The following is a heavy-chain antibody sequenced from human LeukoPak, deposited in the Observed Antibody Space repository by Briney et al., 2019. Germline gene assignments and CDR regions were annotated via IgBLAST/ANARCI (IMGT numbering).Heavy chain of an antibody. Sequence: SETLSLTCTVSGGSISSYYWSWIRQPPGKGLEWIGYIYYSGSTNYNPSLKSRVTISVDTSKNRFSLKLSSVTAADTAVYYCARVSSGDYFDYWGQGTLVTVSS. J-gene: IGHJ4*02. CDR3: ARVSSGDYFDY. D-gene: IGHD7-27*01. CDR2: IYYSGST. CDR1: GGSISSYY. V-gene: IGHV4-59*01.